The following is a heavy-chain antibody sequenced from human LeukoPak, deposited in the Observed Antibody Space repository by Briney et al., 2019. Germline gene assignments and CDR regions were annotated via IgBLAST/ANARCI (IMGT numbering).Heavy chain of an antibody. CDR1: GYTFTSYG. V-gene: IGHV1-18*01. J-gene: IGHJ6*02. CDR3: ARDWGVFITMVRGASPGRGPPYFYGMDV. CDR2: ISAYNGNT. D-gene: IGHD3-10*01. Sequence: GASVKVSCKASGYTFTSYGISWVRQAPGQGLEWMGWISAYNGNTNYAQKLQGRVTMTTDTSTSTAYMELRSLRSDDTAVCYCARDWGVFITMVRGASPGRGPPYFYGMDVWGQGTTVTVSS.